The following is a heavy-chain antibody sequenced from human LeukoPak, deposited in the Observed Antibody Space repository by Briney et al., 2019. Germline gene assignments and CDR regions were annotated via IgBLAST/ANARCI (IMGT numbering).Heavy chain of an antibody. V-gene: IGHV3-53*01. Sequence: GGSLRLSCTASGFTFGDYAMSWVRQAPGKGLEWVSVICSGGSTYYADSVKGRFTISRDNSKNTLYLQMNSLRAEDTAVYYCARDLDHALDIWGQGTMVTVSS. CDR2: ICSGGST. CDR1: GFTFGDYA. J-gene: IGHJ3*02. CDR3: ARDLDHALDI.